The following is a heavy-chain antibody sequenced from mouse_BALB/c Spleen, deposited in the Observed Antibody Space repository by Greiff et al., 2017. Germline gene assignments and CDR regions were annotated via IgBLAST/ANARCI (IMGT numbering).Heavy chain of an antibody. Sequence: EVMLVESGGGLVQPGGSLKLSCAASGFTFSSYGMSWVRQTPDKRLELVATINSNGGSTYYPDSVKGRFTISRDNAKNTLYLQMSSLKSEDTAMYYCASPYGNTWFAYWGQGTLVTVSA. J-gene: IGHJ3*01. V-gene: IGHV5-6-3*01. CDR1: GFTFSSYG. CDR3: ASPYGNTWFAY. CDR2: INSNGGST. D-gene: IGHD2-1*01.